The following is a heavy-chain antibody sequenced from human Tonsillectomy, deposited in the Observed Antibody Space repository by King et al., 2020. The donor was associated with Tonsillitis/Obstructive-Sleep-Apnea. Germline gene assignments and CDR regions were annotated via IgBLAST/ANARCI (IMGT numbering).Heavy chain of an antibody. CDR3: ARITKGTPTVTTHGAFDI. J-gene: IGHJ3*02. D-gene: IGHD4-11*01. Sequence: TLKESGPALVKPTQTLTLTCTLSGFSLSTSGMCVSWIRQPPGQALDWLALIDWDDYKYYTTSMKTRLTISKYTSKNQVVLTMTNMDPVDTATYYCARITKGTPTVTTHGAFDIWGQGTMVTVSS. V-gene: IGHV2-70*01. CDR2: IDWDDYK. CDR1: GFSLSTSGMC.